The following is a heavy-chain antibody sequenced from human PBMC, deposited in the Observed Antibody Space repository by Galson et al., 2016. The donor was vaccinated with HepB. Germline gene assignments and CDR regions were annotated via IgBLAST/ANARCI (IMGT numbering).Heavy chain of an antibody. V-gene: IGHV3-48*02. CDR1: GFTFSLYS. Sequence: SLRLSCAASGFTFSLYSMNWVRKAPGKGLEWVPYISSYSSTTHYADSVKGRFTISRDNAKNSLYLQMNSLRDEDTAVYYCARGERGSYNSGYFDYWGQGNLVTVSS. CDR3: ARGERGSYNSGYFDY. J-gene: IGHJ4*02. CDR2: ISSYSSTT. D-gene: IGHD1-26*01.